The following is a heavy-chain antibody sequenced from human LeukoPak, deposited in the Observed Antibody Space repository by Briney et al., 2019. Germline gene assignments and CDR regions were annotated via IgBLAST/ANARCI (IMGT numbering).Heavy chain of an antibody. V-gene: IGHV1-2*02. J-gene: IGHJ4*02. Sequence: GASVKVSCKASGYTFTGYYMHWVRQAPGQGLEWMGWINPNSGGTNYAQKFQGRVTMTRDTSISTAYMELRSLRSDDTAVYYCARVPYGSGSLQGDYWGQGTLVTVSP. CDR1: GYTFTGYY. CDR3: ARVPYGSGSLQGDY. CDR2: INPNSGGT. D-gene: IGHD3-10*01.